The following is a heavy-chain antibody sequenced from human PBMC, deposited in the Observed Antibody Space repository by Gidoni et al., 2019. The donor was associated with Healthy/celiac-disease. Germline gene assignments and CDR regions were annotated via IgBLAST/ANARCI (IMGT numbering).Heavy chain of an antibody. CDR1: GFTVSSNY. Sequence: EVQLVESGGGLIQPGGSLRLSCAASGFTVSSNYMSWVLQGPGEGLEWVSVIYSGGSTYYADSVKGRFTIARDNSKNTLYLQMNSLRVEDTAVYYCALSVDSLDAFDIWGQGTMVTVSS. J-gene: IGHJ3*02. CDR3: ALSVDSLDAFDI. D-gene: IGHD6-19*01. CDR2: IYSGGST. V-gene: IGHV3-53*01.